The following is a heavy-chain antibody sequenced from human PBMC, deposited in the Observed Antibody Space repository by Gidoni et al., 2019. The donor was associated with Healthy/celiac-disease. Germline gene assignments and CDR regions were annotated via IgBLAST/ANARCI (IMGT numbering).Heavy chain of an antibody. J-gene: IGHJ6*02. V-gene: IGHV3-30*18. CDR1: GLTFSSYG. Sequence: QVQLVESGGGVVQPGRSLRLSCAASGLTFSSYGMHWVRQAPGKGLEWVAVISYDGSNKYYADSVKGRFTISRDNSKNTLYLQMNSLRAEDTAVYYCAKDNGSGSYYRILDGMDVWGQGTTVTVSS. CDR3: AKDNGSGSYYRILDGMDV. CDR2: ISYDGSNK. D-gene: IGHD3-10*01.